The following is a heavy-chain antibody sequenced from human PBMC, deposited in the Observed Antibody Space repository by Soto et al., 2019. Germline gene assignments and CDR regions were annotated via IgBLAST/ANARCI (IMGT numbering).Heavy chain of an antibody. D-gene: IGHD2-15*01. CDR1: GFSLSSAGVG. CDR3: VVQSGGWLLPFDW. V-gene: IGHV2-5*02. J-gene: IGHJ4*02. CDR2: VYWGDDK. Sequence: QITLKESGPALVKPTQTLTLTCTFSGFSLSSAGVGVGWIRQPPGKALEWLALVYWGDDKRYSPSLRSRLSITRDTSKNQVVLTMANLDPTDTATYYCVVQSGGWLLPFDWWGQGTLVTVSS.